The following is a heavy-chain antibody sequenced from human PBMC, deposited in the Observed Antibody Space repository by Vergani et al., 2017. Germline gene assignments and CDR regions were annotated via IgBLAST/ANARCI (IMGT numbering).Heavy chain of an antibody. CDR2: IIPIFGTA. CDR1: GGTFSSYA. CDR3: AREANYDILTGYCLNPNHWFDR. J-gene: IGHJ5*02. D-gene: IGHD3-9*01. Sequence: QVQLVQSGAEVKKPGSSVKVSCKASGGTFSSYAISWVRQAPGQGLEWMGGIIPIFGTANYAQKFQGRVTITADESTSTAYMELSSLRSEDTAVYYCAREANYDILTGYCLNPNHWFDRGGRGTLVTVSS. V-gene: IGHV1-69*01.